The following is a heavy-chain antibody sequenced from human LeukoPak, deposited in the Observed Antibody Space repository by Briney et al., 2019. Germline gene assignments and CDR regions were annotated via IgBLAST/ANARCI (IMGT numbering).Heavy chain of an antibody. CDR3: ARDSSGWYGWFDP. D-gene: IGHD6-19*01. Sequence: PSETLSLTCTVSGGSISSYYWRWIRQPAGQGLEWIGRIYTSGSTNYNPSLKSRDTMSVDTSKNQFSLKLSAVTAADTAVYDCARDSSGWYGWFDPWGQGTLVTVSS. V-gene: IGHV4-4*07. CDR1: GGSISSYY. CDR2: IYTSGST. J-gene: IGHJ5*02.